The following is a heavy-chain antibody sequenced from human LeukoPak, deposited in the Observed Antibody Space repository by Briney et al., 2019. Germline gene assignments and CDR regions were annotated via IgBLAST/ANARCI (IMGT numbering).Heavy chain of an antibody. V-gene: IGHV1-18*01. CDR2: ISPYSGDT. Sequence: ASVKVSCKASGYTFPNFGISWVRQAPGQGLEWMGWISPYSGDTNYAQNLQGRVTMTTDTSTTTAYMEQTSLRSDDTAVYYCARGNVGATRGLDYWGQGTLVTVSS. CDR3: ARGNVGATRGLDY. CDR1: GYTFPNFG. J-gene: IGHJ4*02. D-gene: IGHD1-26*01.